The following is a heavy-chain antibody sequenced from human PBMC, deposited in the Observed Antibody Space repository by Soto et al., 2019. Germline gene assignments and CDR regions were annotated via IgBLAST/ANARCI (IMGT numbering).Heavy chain of an antibody. J-gene: IGHJ4*02. Sequence: SETLSLTCAVYGGSFSGYYWSWIRQPPGKGLEWIGEINHSGSTNYNPSLKSRVTISVDTSKNQFSLKLSSVTAADTAVYYCASMLIAARLPGRYFDYWGQGTLVTVSS. CDR1: GGSFSGYY. CDR3: ASMLIAARLPGRYFDY. CDR2: INHSGST. V-gene: IGHV4-34*01. D-gene: IGHD6-6*01.